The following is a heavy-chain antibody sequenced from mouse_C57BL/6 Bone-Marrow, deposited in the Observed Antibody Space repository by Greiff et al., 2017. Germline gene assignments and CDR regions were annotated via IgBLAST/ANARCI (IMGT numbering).Heavy chain of an antibody. CDR3: ASGWLLRV. CDR1: GYTFTSYW. J-gene: IGHJ2*01. D-gene: IGHD2-3*01. Sequence: QVQLQQPGAELVKPGASVTLSCKASGYTFTSYWMQWVKQRPGQGLEWIGEIDPSDSYTNYNQKFKGEATLTVDTSSSTAYMQLSSLPSEDSAVYYCASGWLLRVWGQGTTLTVSS. CDR2: IDPSDSYT. V-gene: IGHV1-50*01.